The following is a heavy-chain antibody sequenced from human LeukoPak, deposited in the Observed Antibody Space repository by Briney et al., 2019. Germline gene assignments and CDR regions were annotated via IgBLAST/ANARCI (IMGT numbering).Heavy chain of an antibody. D-gene: IGHD3-10*01. J-gene: IGHJ4*02. Sequence: GGSLRLSCAASGFTFSSYAMSWVRQAPGKWRGWVSAISGSVGSTYYADSVKGRFAISRDNSKNTLYLQINSLRAEDTAVYYCARESYHYYGSGSYPLYWGQGTLVTVSS. CDR3: ARESYHYYGSGSYPLY. V-gene: IGHV3-23*01. CDR1: GFTFSSYA. CDR2: ISGSVGST.